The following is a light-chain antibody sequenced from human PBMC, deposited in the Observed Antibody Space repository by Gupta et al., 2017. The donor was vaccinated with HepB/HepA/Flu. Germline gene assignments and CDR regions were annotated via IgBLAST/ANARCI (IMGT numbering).Light chain of an antibody. CDR2: VDS. CDR3: RQTRQTPHT. CDR1: QSLLDSNGYNY. V-gene: IGKV2-28*01. J-gene: IGKJ2*01. Sequence: DIVMTQSPLSLPVTPGEPASISCRSSQSLLDSNGYNYLIWYLQKPGQSPQLLIYVDSNRPSGVPDRFSGSGSGTDFTLKISRVEAEDVGVYYCRQTRQTPHTFGQGTKLEIK.